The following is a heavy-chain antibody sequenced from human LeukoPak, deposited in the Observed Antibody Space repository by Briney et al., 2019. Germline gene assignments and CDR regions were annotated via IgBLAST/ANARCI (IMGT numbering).Heavy chain of an antibody. D-gene: IGHD2-2*01. J-gene: IGHJ6*02. CDR1: GYTFTSYA. CDR3: ARDPLQIVVGLKAYYYYYGMDV. V-gene: IGHV1-3*01. CDR2: INAGNGNT. Sequence: GASVKVSCKASGYTFTSYAMHWVRQAPGQRLEWMGWINAGNGNTKYSQKFQGRVTITRDTSASTAYMELSSLRSEDTAVYYCARDPLQIVVGLKAYYYYYGMDVWGQGATVTVSS.